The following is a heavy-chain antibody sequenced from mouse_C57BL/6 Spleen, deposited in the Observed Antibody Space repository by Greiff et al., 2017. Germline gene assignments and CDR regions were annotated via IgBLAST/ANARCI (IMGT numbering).Heavy chain of an antibody. V-gene: IGHV1-69*01. CDR2: IDPSDSYT. D-gene: IGHD3-2*02. Sequence: QVQLKQPGAELVMPGASVKLSCKASGYTFTSYWMHWVKQRPGQGLEWIGEIDPSDSYTNYNQKFKGKSTLTVDKSSSTAYMQLSSLTSEDSAVYYCARLWAAQANYFDYWGQGTTLTVSS. J-gene: IGHJ2*01. CDR3: ARLWAAQANYFDY. CDR1: GYTFTSYW.